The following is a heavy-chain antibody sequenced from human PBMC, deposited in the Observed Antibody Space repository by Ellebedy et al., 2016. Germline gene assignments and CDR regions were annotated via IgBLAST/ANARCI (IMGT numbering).Heavy chain of an antibody. D-gene: IGHD5-12*01. J-gene: IGHJ3*01. V-gene: IGHV1-8*02. Sequence: ASVKVSXXASGFTFTNYYMHWVRQAPGQGLEWMGWVNPTTGNADYSQKFQGRVTMTTNTSITTAYLDLTSLTSEDTALYFCARNEATFDVWGQGTMVTVSS. CDR1: GFTFTNYY. CDR2: VNPTTGNA. CDR3: ARNEATFDV.